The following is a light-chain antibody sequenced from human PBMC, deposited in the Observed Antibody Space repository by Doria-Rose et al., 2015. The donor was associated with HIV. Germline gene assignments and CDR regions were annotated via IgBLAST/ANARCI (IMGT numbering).Light chain of an antibody. CDR1: QSVSTD. Sequence: TQSPETLSVSPGESATLSCRASQSVSTDLAWYQHKPGQAPRLLIWGASTRATGIPARFSGSGSGTESTLTISSLQSEDSAIYFCHQYNNWPTFGQGTRLDIK. V-gene: IGKV3-15*01. CDR3: HQYNNWPT. CDR2: GAS. J-gene: IGKJ5*01.